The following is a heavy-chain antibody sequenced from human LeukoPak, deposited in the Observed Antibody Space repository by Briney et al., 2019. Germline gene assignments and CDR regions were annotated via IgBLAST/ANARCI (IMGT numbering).Heavy chain of an antibody. CDR3: ARGYQLLSN. CDR2: ISNDGSNK. Sequence: PGGSLRLSCAASGFIFSTYGIHWVRQAPGKGLEWVAVISNDGSNKYYADSVKGRFTISRDNSKNLLYLQMNSLRAEDTAVFYCARGYQLLSNWGQGTLVTVSS. V-gene: IGHV3-30*03. J-gene: IGHJ4*02. D-gene: IGHD2-2*01. CDR1: GFIFSTYG.